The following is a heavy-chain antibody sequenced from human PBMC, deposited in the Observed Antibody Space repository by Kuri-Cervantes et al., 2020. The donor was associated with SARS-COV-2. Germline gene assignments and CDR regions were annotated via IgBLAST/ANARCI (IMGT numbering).Heavy chain of an antibody. D-gene: IGHD3-3*01. CDR2: INPNSGGT. Sequence: ASVKVSCKASGYTFTSYGISWVRQAPGQGLEWMGWINPNSGGTNYAQKFQGRVTMTRDTSISTAYMELSSLRSEDTAVYYCATGFPIFGVVTIDYWGQGTLVTVSS. V-gene: IGHV1-2*02. CDR3: ATGFPIFGVVTIDY. CDR1: GYTFTSYG. J-gene: IGHJ4*02.